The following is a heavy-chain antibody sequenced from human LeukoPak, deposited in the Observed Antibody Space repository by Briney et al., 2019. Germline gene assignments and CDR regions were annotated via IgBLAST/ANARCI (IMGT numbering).Heavy chain of an antibody. CDR1: GFTLSTYA. CDR2: TSSSDAGT. Sequence: GGSLRLSCAASGFTLSTYATSWVRQTPGKGLEWVAATSSSDAGTYHADSVRGRFTISRDNSKNTLYLQMNSLRAEDAVVYFCAKAPVTSCRGAYCYPFDSWGQGTLVTVSS. D-gene: IGHD2-21*01. V-gene: IGHV3-23*01. CDR3: AKAPVTSCRGAYCYPFDS. J-gene: IGHJ4*02.